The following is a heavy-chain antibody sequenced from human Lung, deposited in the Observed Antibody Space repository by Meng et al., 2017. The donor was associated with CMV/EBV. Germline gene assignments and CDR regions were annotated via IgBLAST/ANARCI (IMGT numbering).Heavy chain of an antibody. CDR2: INPNSGGT. J-gene: IGHJ6*02. CDR1: GYTFTGYY. V-gene: IGHV1-2*02. Sequence: ASVKVSCKASGYTFTGYYMHWVRQAPGQGLEWMGWINPNSGGTNYAQKFQGRVTMTRDTSISTAYMELSRLRSDDTAVYYCASLIPAANTADYYYGMDVWGQGTXVTVSS. D-gene: IGHD2-2*01. CDR3: ASLIPAANTADYYYGMDV.